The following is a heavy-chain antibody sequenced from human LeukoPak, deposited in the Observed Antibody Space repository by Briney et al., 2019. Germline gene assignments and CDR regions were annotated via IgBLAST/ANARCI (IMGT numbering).Heavy chain of an antibody. CDR3: ARIRDGYNDAYDL. D-gene: IGHD5-24*01. CDR2: INPNSGGT. J-gene: IGHJ3*01. V-gene: IGHV1-2*02. Sequence: GASVKVSCKASGYTFTDYYMHWVRQAPGQGLEWMGWINPNSGGTKYAQKFQGRVTMTRDTSISTAYMELSSLRSEDTAIYYCARIRDGYNDAYDLWGQGTVVTVPS. CDR1: GYTFTDYY.